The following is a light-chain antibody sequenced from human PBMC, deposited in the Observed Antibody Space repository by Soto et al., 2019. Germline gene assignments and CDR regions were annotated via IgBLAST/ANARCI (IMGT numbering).Light chain of an antibody. CDR3: CSYAGSPKVV. Sequence: QSVLTQPASVSGSPGQSITISCTGTSSDVGSYNLVSWYQQHPGKAPKLMIYEGSKRPSGVSNRFSGSKSGNTASLTISGLQAEDEADYYCCSYAGSPKVVFGGGTQLT. CDR2: EGS. V-gene: IGLV2-23*01. CDR1: SSDVGSYNL. J-gene: IGLJ2*01.